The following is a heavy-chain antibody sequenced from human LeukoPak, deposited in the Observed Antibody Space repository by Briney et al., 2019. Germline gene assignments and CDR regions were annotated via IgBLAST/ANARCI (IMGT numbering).Heavy chain of an antibody. D-gene: IGHD3-16*02. CDR3: AKRAGSYRGFDS. V-gene: IGHV3-23*01. CDR1: GFTFNNYG. J-gene: IGHJ4*02. CDR2: ISGSGGST. Sequence: GRSLRLSCAASGFTFNNYGMSWVRQAPGKGLDWVSAISGSGGSTYYADSVKGRFTISRDNSKNTLYLQMNSLRAEDTAVYYCAKRAGSYRGFDSWGQGTLSPSPQ.